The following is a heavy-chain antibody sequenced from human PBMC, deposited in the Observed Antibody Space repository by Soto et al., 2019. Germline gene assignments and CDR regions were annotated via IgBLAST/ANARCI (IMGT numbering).Heavy chain of an antibody. CDR2: IIPIFGTA. CDR3: SRVWGSNWFDP. V-gene: IGHV1-69*13. D-gene: IGHD7-27*01. Sequence: VASVKVSCKASGGTFSSYAISWVRQAPGQGLEWMGGIIPIFGTANYAQKFQGRVTITADESTSTAYMELSSLRSEDTAVYYCSRVWGSNWFDPWGQGTLVTVSS. J-gene: IGHJ5*02. CDR1: GGTFSSYA.